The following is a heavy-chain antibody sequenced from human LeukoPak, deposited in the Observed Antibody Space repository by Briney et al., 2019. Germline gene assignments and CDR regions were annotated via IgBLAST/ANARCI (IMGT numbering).Heavy chain of an antibody. CDR2: IKQDGSEK. D-gene: IGHD3-22*01. CDR1: GGSFSGYY. CDR3: ATRPPTYYYDSSGYYYD. Sequence: PSETLSLTCAVYGGSFSGYYWSWIRQPPGKGLEWVANIKQDGSEKYYVDSVKGRFTISRDNAKNSLYLQMNSLRAEDTAVYYCATRPPTYYYDSSGYYYDWGQGTLVTVSS. J-gene: IGHJ4*02. V-gene: IGHV3-7*01.